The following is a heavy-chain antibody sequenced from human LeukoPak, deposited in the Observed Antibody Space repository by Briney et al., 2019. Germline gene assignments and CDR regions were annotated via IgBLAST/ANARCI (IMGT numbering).Heavy chain of an antibody. D-gene: IGHD6-13*01. V-gene: IGHV4-31*03. CDR2: IYYSGST. CDR1: GDSISSGDYY. J-gene: IGHJ4*02. Sequence: SETLSLTCTVSGDSISSGDYYWTWIRQHPGKGLEWIGCIYYSGSTYYNQSLKSRVIISADTSKNHFSLKLSSVTAADTAVYYCARVREATIAPFFDYWGQGILVTVSS. CDR3: ARVREATIAPFFDY.